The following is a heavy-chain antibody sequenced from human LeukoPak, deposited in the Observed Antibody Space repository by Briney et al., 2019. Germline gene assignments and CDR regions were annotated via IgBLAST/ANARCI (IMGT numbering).Heavy chain of an antibody. V-gene: IGHV3-72*01. D-gene: IGHD5-24*01. CDR1: GLIFSDHY. Sequence: GGSLRLSCAASGLIFSDHYMDWVRQAPGKGLEWVGRSRNKANSYITEYAASVEGRFTISRDDSKNSLYLQMNNLKTEDTAVYYCANFFGNNFGYWGQGTLDTVSS. CDR2: SRNKANSYIT. CDR3: ANFFGNNFGY. J-gene: IGHJ4*02.